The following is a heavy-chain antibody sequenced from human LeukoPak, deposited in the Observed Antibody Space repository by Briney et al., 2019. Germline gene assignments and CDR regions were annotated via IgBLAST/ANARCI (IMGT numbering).Heavy chain of an antibody. V-gene: IGHV3-23*01. CDR2: ISGSGGST. Sequence: PGGSLRLSCAASGFTFSSYAMSWVRQAPGKGLEWVSAISGSGGSTYYADSVKGRFTISRDNSKNTLYLQMNSLRAEDTAVYYCVKDACCSGGSCYCDYYYYGMDVWGQGTTVTVSS. D-gene: IGHD2-15*01. CDR1: GFTFSSYA. J-gene: IGHJ6*02. CDR3: VKDACCSGGSCYCDYYYYGMDV.